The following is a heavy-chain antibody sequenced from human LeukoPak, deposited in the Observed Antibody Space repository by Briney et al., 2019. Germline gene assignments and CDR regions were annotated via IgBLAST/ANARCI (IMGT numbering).Heavy chain of an antibody. CDR1: GYTFTGNY. CDR3: AKGHYDSSDYEYFQH. J-gene: IGHJ1*01. V-gene: IGHV1-2*02. CDR2: INPNSGGT. Sequence: ASVKVSCKASGYTFTGNYMHWVRQAPGQGLEWMGWINPNSGGTNYAQKFQDRVTVTRDTSISTAYMELSRLRSDDTAVYYCAKGHYDSSDYEYFQHWGQGTLVTVSS. D-gene: IGHD3-22*01.